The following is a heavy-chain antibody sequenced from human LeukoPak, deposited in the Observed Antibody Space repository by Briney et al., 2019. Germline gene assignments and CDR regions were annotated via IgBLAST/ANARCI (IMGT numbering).Heavy chain of an antibody. D-gene: IGHD5-12*01. CDR3: AKGRVYSGYDLSFEY. J-gene: IGHJ4*02. V-gene: IGHV3-23*01. CDR1: GFTFSSYA. Sequence: GGSLRLSCAASGFTFSSYAMSWVRQAPGKGLEWVSSIRGRGNYVYYADSVKGRFTISRDNSKNTLYLQMNSLRADDTADFYCAKGRVYSGYDLSFEYWGQGALVTVSS. CDR2: IRGRGNYV.